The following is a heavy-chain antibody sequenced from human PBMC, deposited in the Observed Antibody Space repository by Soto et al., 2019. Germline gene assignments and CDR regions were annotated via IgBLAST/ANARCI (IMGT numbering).Heavy chain of an antibody. CDR3: ARAVGSSGGWAEYFQH. J-gene: IGHJ1*01. CDR1: GFTVSSNY. D-gene: IGHD6-19*01. V-gene: IGHV3-53*01. Sequence: EVQLVESGGGLIQPGGSLRLSCAASGFTVSSNYMGWVRQAPGKGLEYVSVVYSAGNTYYADSVTGRFTISRDSSENTLFLHVDSLRAEDTAVFFCARAVGSSGGWAEYFQHWGQGALVTVSS. CDR2: VYSAGNT.